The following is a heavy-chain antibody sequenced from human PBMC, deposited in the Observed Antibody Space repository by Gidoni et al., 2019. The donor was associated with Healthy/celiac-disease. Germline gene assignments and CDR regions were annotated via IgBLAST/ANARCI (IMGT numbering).Heavy chain of an antibody. Sequence: QVQLVESGGCVVQPGRSLRLSCAASGFTFLSYGMHWVRQAPGKGMEWVAVIWYDGSKKYYADSVKGRFTISRDNSKNTLYLQMNSLRAEDTAVYYCAREAIIAVRGYFDYWGQGTLVTVSS. CDR1: GFTFLSYG. J-gene: IGHJ4*02. D-gene: IGHD6-19*01. CDR3: AREAIIAVRGYFDY. V-gene: IGHV3-33*01. CDR2: IWYDGSKK.